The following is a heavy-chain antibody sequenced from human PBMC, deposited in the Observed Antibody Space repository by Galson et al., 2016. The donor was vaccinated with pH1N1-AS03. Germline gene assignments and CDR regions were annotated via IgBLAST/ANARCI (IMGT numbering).Heavy chain of an antibody. V-gene: IGHV1-46*01. J-gene: IGHJ3*02. CDR1: GYTFTRYY. D-gene: IGHD3-3*01. Sequence: SVKVSCKASGYTFTRYYIHWVKEAPGQGLQWMALINPDDDRKSYAKTFQDRVTVTTDMSTTTVYMELNDLTSEDTAVYYCAKEIGVHGPRGYNDFWSGYFDIWGQGTMVTVSS. CDR3: AKEIGVHGPRGYNDFWSGYFDI. CDR2: INPDDDRK.